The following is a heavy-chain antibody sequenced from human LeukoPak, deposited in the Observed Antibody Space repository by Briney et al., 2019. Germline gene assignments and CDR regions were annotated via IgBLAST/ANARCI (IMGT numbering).Heavy chain of an antibody. D-gene: IGHD3-16*02. V-gene: IGHV3-49*04. J-gene: IGHJ4*02. CDR3: TSSTLRLGELSVDY. CDR2: IRSKAYGGTR. CDR1: SSGDYY. Sequence: SSGDYYWSWVRQAPGKGLEWVGFIRSKAYGGTREYAASVIGRFTISRDDSKSIAYLQMNSLKTEDTAVYYRTSSTLRLGELSVDYWGQGTLVTVSS.